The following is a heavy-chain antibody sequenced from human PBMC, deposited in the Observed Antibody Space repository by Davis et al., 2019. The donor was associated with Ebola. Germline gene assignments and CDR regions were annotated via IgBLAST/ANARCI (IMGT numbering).Heavy chain of an antibody. V-gene: IGHV4-34*01. CDR3: ASIVATTNPPYYYYGMDV. CDR2: INHSGST. D-gene: IGHD5-12*01. J-gene: IGHJ6*02. Sequence: MPSETLSLTCAVYGGSFSGYYWSWIRQPPGKGLEWIGEINHSGSTNYNPSLKSRVTISVDTSKNQFSLKLSSVTAADTAVYYCASIVATTNPPYYYYGMDVWGQGTTVTVSS. CDR1: GGSFSGYY.